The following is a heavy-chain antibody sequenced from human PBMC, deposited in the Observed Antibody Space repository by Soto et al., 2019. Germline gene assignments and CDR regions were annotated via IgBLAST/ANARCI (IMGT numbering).Heavy chain of an antibody. CDR3: ARANPSFGEGYVYGMDV. Sequence: QVQLVQSGAEVKKPGSSVKVSCKASGGTFSSYAISWVRQAPGQGLEWMGGIIPIFGTANYAQKFQGRVTITADESRSTAYMELSSRRSEDTAVYYCARANPSFGEGYVYGMDVWGQGTTVTVSS. CDR2: IIPIFGTA. J-gene: IGHJ6*02. V-gene: IGHV1-69*01. CDR1: GGTFSSYA. D-gene: IGHD3-10*01.